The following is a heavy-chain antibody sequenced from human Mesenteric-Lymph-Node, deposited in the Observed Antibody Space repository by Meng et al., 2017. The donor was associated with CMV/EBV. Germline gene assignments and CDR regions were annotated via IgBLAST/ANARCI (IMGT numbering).Heavy chain of an antibody. Sequence: ASVKVSCKASGYTFTSYHMHWVRQAPGQGLEWMGIINPSGGSTSYAQKFQGRVTMTRDTSTSTVYMDLSSLRSEDTAVYYCARETIFGVVITNWFDPWGQGTLVTVSS. J-gene: IGHJ5*02. CDR2: INPSGGST. CDR3: ARETIFGVVITNWFDP. D-gene: IGHD3-3*01. CDR1: GYTFTSYH. V-gene: IGHV1-46*01.